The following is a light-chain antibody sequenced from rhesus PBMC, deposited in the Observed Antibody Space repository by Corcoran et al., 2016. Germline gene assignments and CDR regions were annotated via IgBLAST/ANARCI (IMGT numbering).Light chain of an antibody. CDR3: QQYSSHPPT. J-gene: IGKJ4*01. CDR1: QGISSY. Sequence: DIQLTQSPSSLSASVGDTVTITCRASQGISSYLAWYQQKSGKAPKVLMSDASILQSGVPSRLSGSGAGTEFTLTISSLQPEDFASYHCQQYSSHPPTFGGGTKVEIK. V-gene: IGKV1-38*01. CDR2: DAS.